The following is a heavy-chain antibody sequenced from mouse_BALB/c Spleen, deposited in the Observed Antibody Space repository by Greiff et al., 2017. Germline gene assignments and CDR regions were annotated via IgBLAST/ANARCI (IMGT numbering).Heavy chain of an antibody. CDR3: ARLDSYWYFDV. V-gene: IGHV5-12-2*01. CDR1: GFTFSSYT. D-gene: IGHD3-2*01. Sequence: EVQLVESGGGLVQPGGSLKLSCAASGFTFSSYTMSWVRQTPEKRLEWVAYISNGGGSTYYPDTVKGRFTISRDNAKNTLYLQMSSLKSEDTAMYYCARLDSYWYFDVWGAGTTVTVSS. CDR2: ISNGGGST. J-gene: IGHJ1*01.